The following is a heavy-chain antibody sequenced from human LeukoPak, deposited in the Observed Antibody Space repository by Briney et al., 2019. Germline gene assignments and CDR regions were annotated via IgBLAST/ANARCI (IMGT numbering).Heavy chain of an antibody. D-gene: IGHD2-2*01. V-gene: IGHV3-53*01. J-gene: IGHJ4*02. CDR2: IYSGGTT. CDR3: ARLRGYCSSNSCYPLGY. Sequence: PGGSLRLSCAGSGFTVSSNYMSWVRQAPGKGLEWVSVIYSGGTTFYADSVKGRFTISRDNSKNTLYLQMNSLRAEDTAVYFCARLRGYCSSNSCYPLGYWGQGTLVTVSS. CDR1: GFTVSSNY.